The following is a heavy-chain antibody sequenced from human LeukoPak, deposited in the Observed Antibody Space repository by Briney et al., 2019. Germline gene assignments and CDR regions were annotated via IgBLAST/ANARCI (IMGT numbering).Heavy chain of an antibody. D-gene: IGHD6-13*01. CDR2: ISGSGGST. J-gene: IGHJ4*02. CDR3: AKDYGSSWTYYFDY. V-gene: IGHV3-23*01. Sequence: PGGSLRLSCAASGFTFSSYAMSWVRQAPGKGLEWVSNISGSGGSTNYADSVKGRFTMSRDNSKNTLYLQMNSLRAEDTAVYYCAKDYGSSWTYYFDYWGQGTLVTVSS. CDR1: GFTFSSYA.